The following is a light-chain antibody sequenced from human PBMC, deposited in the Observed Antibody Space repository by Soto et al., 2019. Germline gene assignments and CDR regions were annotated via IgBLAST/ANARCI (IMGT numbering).Light chain of an antibody. J-gene: IGLJ2*01. Sequence: ALTQPASVSGSPGQSITISCTGTSSDVGVYNYVSWYQQHPGKAPKLMIYDVSNRPSGVSNRFSGSKSGNTASLTISGLQAEDEADYYCSSYTSSTTLVVFGGGTKLTVL. V-gene: IGLV2-14*01. CDR2: DVS. CDR1: SSDVGVYNY. CDR3: SSYTSSTTLVV.